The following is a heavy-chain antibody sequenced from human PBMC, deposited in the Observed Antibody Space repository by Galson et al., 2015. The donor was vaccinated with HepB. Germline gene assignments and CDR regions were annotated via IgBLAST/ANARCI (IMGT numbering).Heavy chain of an antibody. CDR3: TLRPPYSSSSGTDY. V-gene: IGHV3-73*01. Sequence: SLRLSCAASGFTFSGSAMHWVRQASGKGLEWVGRIRSKANSYATAYAASVKGRFTISRDDSKNTAYLQMNSLKTEDTAVYYCTLRPPYSSSSGTDYWGQGTLVTVSS. J-gene: IGHJ4*02. CDR1: GFTFSGSA. D-gene: IGHD6-6*01. CDR2: IRSKANSYAT.